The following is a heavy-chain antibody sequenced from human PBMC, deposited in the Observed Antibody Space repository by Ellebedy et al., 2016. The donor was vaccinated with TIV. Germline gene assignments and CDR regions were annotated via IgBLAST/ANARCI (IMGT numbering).Heavy chain of an antibody. CDR3: ARVPYYYDSSGYYLPGPIDC. CDR1: GYTFTSYG. CDR2: INPSGGST. D-gene: IGHD3-22*01. V-gene: IGHV1-46*01. J-gene: IGHJ4*02. Sequence: ASVKVSCXASGYTFTSYGISWVRQAPGQGLEWMGIINPSGGSTSYAQKFQGRVTMTRDTSTSTVYMELSSLRSEDTAVYYCARVPYYYDSSGYYLPGPIDCWGQGTLVTVSS.